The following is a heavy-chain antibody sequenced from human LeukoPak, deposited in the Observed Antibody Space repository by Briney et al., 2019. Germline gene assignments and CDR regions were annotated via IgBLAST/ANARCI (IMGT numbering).Heavy chain of an antibody. V-gene: IGHV4-31*03. CDR1: GGSISSGGYY. CDR3: ARVHPSYGSANWFDP. J-gene: IGHJ5*02. Sequence: SQTLSLTCTVSGGSISSGGYYWSWIRQHPGKGLEWIGYIYYSGSTYYNPSLKSRVTISVDTSKNQFSLKLSSVTAADTAVYYCARVHPSYGSANWFDPWGQGTLVTVSS. CDR2: IYYSGST. D-gene: IGHD5-18*01.